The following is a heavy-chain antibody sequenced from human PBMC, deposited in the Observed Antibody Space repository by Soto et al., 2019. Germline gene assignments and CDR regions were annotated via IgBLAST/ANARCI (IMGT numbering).Heavy chain of an antibody. D-gene: IGHD1-1*01. CDR1: GGTFSNYA. Sequence: QVQLVQSGAEVKKPGSSVKVSCRASGGTFSNYAISWVRQAPGQGLEWMGGIIPLFGTANYVQKFQGRVTITADKSTSTEYMELNRLRSQVAAGYYCARSSTTNWYFDLWGGGTRVIVSS. J-gene: IGHJ2*01. V-gene: IGHV1-69*06. CDR2: IIPLFGTA. CDR3: ARSSTTNWYFDL.